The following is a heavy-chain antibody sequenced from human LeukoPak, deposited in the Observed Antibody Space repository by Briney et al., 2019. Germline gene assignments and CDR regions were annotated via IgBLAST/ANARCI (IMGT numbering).Heavy chain of an antibody. CDR1: GFTFSSYA. CDR3: AKWGYYYYGMDV. D-gene: IGHD3-16*01. Sequence: GGSLRLSCAASGFTFSSYAMSWVRQAPGKGVEWVSAISGSGGSTYYADFVKGRITISRDDSKNTLYLQMNSLRAEDTAVYYCAKWGYYYYGMDVWGKGTTVTVSS. CDR2: ISGSGGST. V-gene: IGHV3-23*01. J-gene: IGHJ6*04.